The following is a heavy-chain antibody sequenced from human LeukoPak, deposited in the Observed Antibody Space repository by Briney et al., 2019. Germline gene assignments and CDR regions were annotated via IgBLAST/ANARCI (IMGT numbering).Heavy chain of an antibody. CDR2: INPSGGST. CDR1: GYTFTRYY. V-gene: IGHV1-46*01. Sequence: GASVKVSCKASGYTFTRYYMQWVRQAPGQGLEWMGIINPSGGSTSYAQKFQGRVTMTSDTSTSTVYMELSSLRSEDTAVYYCARAYYYDSSGYYPGGDYWGQGTLVTVSS. J-gene: IGHJ4*02. CDR3: ARAYYYDSSGYYPGGDY. D-gene: IGHD3-22*01.